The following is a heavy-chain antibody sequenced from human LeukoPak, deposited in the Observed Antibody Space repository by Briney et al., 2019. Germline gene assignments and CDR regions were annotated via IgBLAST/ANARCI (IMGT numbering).Heavy chain of an antibody. Sequence: ASVKVSCKASGYTFTTYAMHWVRQAPGQRLEWXXXINAGNGNTKYSQKFQDRVTITRDTSANTAYMELSSLRSEDTAVYYCARDSTKKALVVPATPHYWGQGTLVTVTS. CDR3: ARDSTKKALVVPATPHY. CDR2: INAGNGNT. J-gene: IGHJ4*02. D-gene: IGHD2-15*01. V-gene: IGHV1-3*01. CDR1: GYTFTTYA.